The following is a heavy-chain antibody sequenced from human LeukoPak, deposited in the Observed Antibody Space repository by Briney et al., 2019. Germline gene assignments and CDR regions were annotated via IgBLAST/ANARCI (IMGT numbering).Heavy chain of an antibody. CDR2: INPSGGNA. D-gene: IGHD6-13*01. J-gene: IGHJ1*01. CDR3: ARDGGYSNSWSGIEYFQY. CDR1: GYTFTSYF. Sequence: ASVKVSCKASGYTFTSYFIHWVRQAPGQGLEWMGEINPSGGNADHAQRFQGRVTMTRDTSTDTVYMDLSSLRSDDTAVYFCARDGGYSNSWSGIEYFQYWGQGTLVAVSS. V-gene: IGHV1-46*01.